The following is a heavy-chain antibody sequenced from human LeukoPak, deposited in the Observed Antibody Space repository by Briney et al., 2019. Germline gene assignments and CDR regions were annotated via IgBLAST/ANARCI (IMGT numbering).Heavy chain of an antibody. J-gene: IGHJ4*02. CDR3: AREVVLTGTAVFDS. CDR1: GFTFNIYW. D-gene: IGHD2-21*02. Sequence: GGTLRLSCVASGFTFNIYWIHWVRQAPGKGLVWVSRINSDGSSTIYGDSVKGRFTISRDNAENTVYLQMNSLRAEDTAVYYCAREVVLTGTAVFDSWGQGTVVTVSS. V-gene: IGHV3-74*01. CDR2: INSDGSST.